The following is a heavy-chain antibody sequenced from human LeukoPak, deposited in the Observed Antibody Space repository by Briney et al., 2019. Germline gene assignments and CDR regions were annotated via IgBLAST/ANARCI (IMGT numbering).Heavy chain of an antibody. CDR3: ASADQYSYRSPKAGYFDY. CDR1: GFTFSSYE. V-gene: IGHV3-7*01. CDR2: IKQDGSEK. Sequence: PGGSLRLSCAASGFTFSSYEMNWVRQAPGKGLEWVANIKQDGSEKYYVDSVKGRFTNSRDNAKNSLYLQMNSLRAEDTAVYYCASADQYSYRSPKAGYFDYWGQGTLVTVSS. D-gene: IGHD5-18*01. J-gene: IGHJ4*02.